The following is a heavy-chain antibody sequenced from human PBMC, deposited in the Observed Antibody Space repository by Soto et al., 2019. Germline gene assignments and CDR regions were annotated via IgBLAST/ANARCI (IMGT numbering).Heavy chain of an antibody. D-gene: IGHD6-19*01. J-gene: IGHJ5*02. CDR2: INHSGST. V-gene: IGHV4-34*01. CDR1: GGSFSGYY. Sequence: QVQLQQWGAGLLKPSETLSLTCAVYGGSFSGYYWSWIRQPPGKGLEWIGEINHSGSTNYNPSLKSRVTISVDTSKNQFSLKLSSVTAADTAVYYCARGKHSSGWSRNRGGVWFDPWGQGTLVTVSS. CDR3: ARGKHSSGWSRNRGGVWFDP.